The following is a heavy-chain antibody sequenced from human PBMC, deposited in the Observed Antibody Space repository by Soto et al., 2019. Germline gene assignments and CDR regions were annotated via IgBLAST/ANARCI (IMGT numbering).Heavy chain of an antibody. D-gene: IGHD6-19*01. Sequence: SETLSLTCTVSGGSISSSSYYWGWIRQPPGKGLEWIGSIYYSGSTYYNPSLKSRVTISVDTSKNQFSLKLSSLRSEDTAVYYCAASIAVAGEFDYWGQGTLVTVSS. CDR1: GGSISSSSYY. CDR2: IYYSGST. V-gene: IGHV4-39*07. CDR3: AASIAVAGEFDY. J-gene: IGHJ4*02.